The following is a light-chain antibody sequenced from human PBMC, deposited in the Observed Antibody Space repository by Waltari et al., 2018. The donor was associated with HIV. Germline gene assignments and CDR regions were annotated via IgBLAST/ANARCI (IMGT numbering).Light chain of an antibody. CDR1: QTVNTN. CDR3: QQYDDWPWT. V-gene: IGKV3-15*01. Sequence: MTQSPATLSASLGDRVTLSCWAGQTVNTNFAWYQQRPGQSPRPLIFDSSTRATGVPDRFSGSGSGTEFTLTINSLQTDDVGVYYCQQYDDWPWTFGQGTKVEV. CDR2: DSS. J-gene: IGKJ1*01.